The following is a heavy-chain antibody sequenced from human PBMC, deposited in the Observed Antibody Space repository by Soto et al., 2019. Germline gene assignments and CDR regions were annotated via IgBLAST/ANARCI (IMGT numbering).Heavy chain of an antibody. D-gene: IGHD5-12*01. V-gene: IGHV1-46*01. CDR3: ARDRGGEYTGYDSAAYWYFDL. J-gene: IGHJ2*01. CDR2: INPSGGST. Sequence: QVQLVQSGAEVKKPGASVKVSCKASGYTFTSYYMHWVRQAPGQGLEWMGIINPSGGSTTYAQKFQGRVTMTRDTSTSTVYMELGSLRSEDTAVYYCARDRGGEYTGYDSAAYWYFDLWGRGTLVTVSS. CDR1: GYTFTSYY.